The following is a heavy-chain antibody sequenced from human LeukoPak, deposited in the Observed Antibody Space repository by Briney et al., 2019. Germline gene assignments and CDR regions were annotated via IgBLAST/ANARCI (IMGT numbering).Heavy chain of an antibody. Sequence: GGSLRLSCAASGFTFSSNWMHWVRQAPGKGLVWVSRINSDGSSRSYAESVKGRFTISRDNARNTLYLQMDSLRDEGTAVYYCTRPQGGYNSFDCWGQGTLVTVSS. D-gene: IGHD5-24*01. CDR3: TRPQGGYNSFDC. J-gene: IGHJ4*02. V-gene: IGHV3-74*01. CDR1: GFTFSSNW. CDR2: INSDGSSR.